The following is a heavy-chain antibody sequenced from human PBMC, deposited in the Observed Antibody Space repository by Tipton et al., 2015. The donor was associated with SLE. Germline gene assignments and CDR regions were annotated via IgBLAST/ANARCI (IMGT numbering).Heavy chain of an antibody. D-gene: IGHD6-13*01. Sequence: GLVKPSETLALTCTVSDGSISSTNYYWGWIRQPPGKGLEWIAPIFHSGSTYFNPSLKSRVTISVDTSKNQFSLDLSSVSAADTAVYYCARVVAAVDYYYYYMDVWGKGTTVTVSS. V-gene: IGHV4-39*07. J-gene: IGHJ6*03. CDR3: ARVVAAVDYYYYYMDV. CDR1: DGSISSTNYY. CDR2: IFHSGST.